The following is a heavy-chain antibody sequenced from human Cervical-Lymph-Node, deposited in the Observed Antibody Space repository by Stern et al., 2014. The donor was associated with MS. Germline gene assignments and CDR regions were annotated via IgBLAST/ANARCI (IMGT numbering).Heavy chain of an antibody. CDR3: ARGLYYFDY. CDR1: EFALNASG. CDR2: ICFDGTTK. J-gene: IGHJ4*02. V-gene: IGHV3-33*01. Sequence: VQLVESGAGVVQPGGSLRLSCAASEFALNASGMHWVRQAPGKGLEWVAVICFDGTTKYYADSVKGRFTISRDKSKNTLYLQLNSLRAEDSAVFYCARGLYYFDYWGRGTLVTVSS.